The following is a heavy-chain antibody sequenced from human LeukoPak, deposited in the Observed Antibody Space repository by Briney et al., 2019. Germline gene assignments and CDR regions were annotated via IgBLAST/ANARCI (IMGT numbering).Heavy chain of an antibody. CDR3: AREGSGDSYYFDY. J-gene: IGHJ4*02. Sequence: GGSLRLSCAASGFTFSSYAMHWVRQAPGKGLEWVAVISYDGSNKYYADSVKGRFTISRDNSKNTLYLQMNSLRAEDTAVYYCAREGSGDSYYFDYWGQGTLVTVSS. CDR1: GFTFSSYA. D-gene: IGHD4-17*01. CDR2: ISYDGSNK. V-gene: IGHV3-30-3*01.